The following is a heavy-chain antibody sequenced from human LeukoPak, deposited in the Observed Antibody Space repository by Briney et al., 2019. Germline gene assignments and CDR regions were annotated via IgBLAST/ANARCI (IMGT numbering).Heavy chain of an antibody. Sequence: PGGSLRLSCAASGFTFSSYWMHWVRQAPGKGLVWVPRINSDGSSTSYADSVKGRFTISRDNAKNTLYLQMNSLRAEDTAVYYCARDRYQLLLGYHYYYGMDVWGKGTTVTVSS. CDR1: GFTFSSYW. CDR3: ARDRYQLLLGYHYYYGMDV. V-gene: IGHV3-74*01. CDR2: INSDGSST. J-gene: IGHJ6*04. D-gene: IGHD2-2*01.